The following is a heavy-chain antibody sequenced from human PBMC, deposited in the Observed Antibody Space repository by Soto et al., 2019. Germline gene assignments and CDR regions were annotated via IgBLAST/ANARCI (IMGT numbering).Heavy chain of an antibody. CDR1: EFTFSSYA. J-gene: IGHJ6*02. D-gene: IGHD3-10*01. Sequence: EVQLLESGGGLVQPGGSLRLSCAASEFTFSSYAMSWVRQAPGKGLEWVSAISGSGGSTYYADSVKGRFTISRDNSKNTLYLQMNSLRAEDTAVYYCAKDVLREYGSGTWDVWGQGTTVTVSS. CDR3: AKDVLREYGSGTWDV. V-gene: IGHV3-23*01. CDR2: ISGSGGST.